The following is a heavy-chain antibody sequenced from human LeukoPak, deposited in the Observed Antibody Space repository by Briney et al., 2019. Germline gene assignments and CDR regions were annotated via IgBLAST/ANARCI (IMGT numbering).Heavy chain of an antibody. CDR3: ARGRQLGY. V-gene: IGHV3-7*01. Sequence: GGSLRLSCAASGFTFSNYWMSWVRQAPGRGLEWVANIKEDGSEKYYVDSVKGRFTISRDNARNSLYLQMNSLRAEDTAVYYCARGRQLGYWGQGTLVTVSS. D-gene: IGHD6-13*01. CDR1: GFTFSNYW. CDR2: IKEDGSEK. J-gene: IGHJ4*02.